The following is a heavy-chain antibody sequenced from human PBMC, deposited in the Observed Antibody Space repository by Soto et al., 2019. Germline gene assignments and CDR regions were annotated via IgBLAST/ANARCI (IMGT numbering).Heavy chain of an antibody. V-gene: IGHV4-59*01. CDR1: GGSMSEYF. CDR2: IYYLGST. Sequence: SETLSLTCSVSGGSMSEYFWSWIRQSPGEGLEWIGYIYYLGSTDYNPSLKSRVTISVDTSKRQFSLRLTSVTAADTAVYYCARDGYDGSGSPYPAYWGPGTQVTVSS. D-gene: IGHD3-10*01. CDR3: ARDGYDGSGSPYPAY. J-gene: IGHJ4*02.